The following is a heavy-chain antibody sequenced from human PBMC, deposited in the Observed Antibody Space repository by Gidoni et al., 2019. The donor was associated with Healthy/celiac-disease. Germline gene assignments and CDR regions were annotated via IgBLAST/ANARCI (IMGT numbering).Heavy chain of an antibody. V-gene: IGHV3-9*01. CDR3: AKDLDYDILTGPFDY. D-gene: IGHD3-9*01. CDR1: GFTFYDYA. Sequence: EVQLVESGGGLVKPGRSLRLSCAASGFTFYDYAMHWVRQAPGKGLEWVSGISWNSGSIGYADSVKGRFTISRDNAKNSLYLQMNSLRAEDTALYYCAKDLDYDILTGPFDYWGQGTLVTVSS. CDR2: ISWNSGSI. J-gene: IGHJ4*02.